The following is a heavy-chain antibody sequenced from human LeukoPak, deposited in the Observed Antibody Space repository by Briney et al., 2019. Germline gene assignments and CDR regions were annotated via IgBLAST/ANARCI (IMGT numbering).Heavy chain of an antibody. V-gene: IGHV4-59*08. CDR1: GGSISSYY. CDR3: ARHSSSWPYFDF. J-gene: IGHJ4*02. D-gene: IGHD6-13*01. CDR2: IYYSGST. Sequence: SETLSLTCTVSGGSISSYYWSWIRQPPGKGLEWIGDIYYSGSTNYNPSLTSQGPISVDTSKNQFSLKLSSGTAPDTAVYYCARHSSSWPYFDFWGLGTLVTVSS.